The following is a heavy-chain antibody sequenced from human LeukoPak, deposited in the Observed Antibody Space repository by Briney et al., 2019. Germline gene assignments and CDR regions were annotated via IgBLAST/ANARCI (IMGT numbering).Heavy chain of an antibody. D-gene: IGHD2-2*01. CDR3: ARANQLLSFDP. CDR1: GFTFSSYG. V-gene: IGHV3-33*01. Sequence: GGSLRLSCAASGFTFSSYGMHWVRQAPGKGLEWVAVIWYDGSNKYYADSVKGRFTISRDNSKNTLYLQMNSLRAEDTAVYYCARANQLLSFDPWGQGTLVTVSS. CDR2: IWYDGSNK. J-gene: IGHJ5*02.